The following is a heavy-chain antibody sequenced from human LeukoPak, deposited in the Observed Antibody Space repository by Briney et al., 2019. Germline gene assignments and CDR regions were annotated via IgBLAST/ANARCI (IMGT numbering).Heavy chain of an antibody. V-gene: IGHV3-74*01. D-gene: IGHD3-22*01. J-gene: IGHJ4*02. CDR2: ISSDGSST. Sequence: GGSLRLSCAASGFTFSSYWLHWVRQAPGKGLVWVSRISSDGSSTSYADSVKGRFTISRDNAKNTLYLQMNSLRAEDTAVYYCAKDPPYDRGYWGQGTLVTVSS. CDR1: GFTFSSYW. CDR3: AKDPPYDRGY.